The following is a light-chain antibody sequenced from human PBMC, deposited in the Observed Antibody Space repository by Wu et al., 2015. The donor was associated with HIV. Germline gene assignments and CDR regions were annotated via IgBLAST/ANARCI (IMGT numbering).Light chain of an antibody. Sequence: DIQMTQSPSAMSAFVGDRVTITCRASQGINNYLVWFQQKPGKVPERLIYAASSLQSGVPSRFSGSGSGTEFTLTISSLQPEDFATYYCLQHNSYPLTFGGGTKVEIK. CDR3: LQHNSYPLT. J-gene: IGKJ4*01. V-gene: IGKV1-17*03. CDR1: QGINNY. CDR2: AAS.